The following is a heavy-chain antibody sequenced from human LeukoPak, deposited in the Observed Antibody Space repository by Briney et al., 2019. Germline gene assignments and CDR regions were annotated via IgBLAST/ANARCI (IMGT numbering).Heavy chain of an antibody. J-gene: IGHJ4*02. D-gene: IGHD1-26*01. V-gene: IGHV3-7*01. Sequence: GGSLRLSCAASGFTFSSYWMSWVRQAPGKGLEWVTNIKQDGSEKYYVDSVKGRFTISRDNAKNTLYLQMNSLRAEDTAVYYCARILDSAXGELGYXXXGTLVTVSX. CDR3: ARILDSAXGELGY. CDR1: GFTFSSYW. CDR2: IKQDGSEK.